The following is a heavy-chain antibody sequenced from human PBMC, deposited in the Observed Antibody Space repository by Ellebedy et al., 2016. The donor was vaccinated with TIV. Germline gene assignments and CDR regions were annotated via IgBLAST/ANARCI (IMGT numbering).Heavy chain of an antibody. Sequence: GGSLRLXCAASGFTFSNYGMHWVRQAPGKGLEWVAIIWNDASKTYYVDSVKGRFTISRDNSKNALYLQMNSLGAEDTAVYYCARGFGAHHFDYWGQGTLVTVSS. CDR3: ARGFGAHHFDY. CDR1: GFTFSNYG. D-gene: IGHD3-3*01. J-gene: IGHJ4*02. CDR2: IWNDASKT. V-gene: IGHV3-33*01.